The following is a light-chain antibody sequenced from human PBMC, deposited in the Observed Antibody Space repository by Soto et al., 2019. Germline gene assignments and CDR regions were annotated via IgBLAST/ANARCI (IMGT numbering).Light chain of an antibody. CDR1: SSYIGSNT. Sequence: QSVLTQPPSASGTPGQRVTISCSGSSSYIGSNTVNWYQQLPGTAPKLLIYSNNQRPSGVPDRFSGSKSGTSASLAISGLQSEDEADYYCAAWDDSLNGLDVFGTGTKVTVL. CDR3: AAWDDSLNGLDV. CDR2: SNN. J-gene: IGLJ1*01. V-gene: IGLV1-44*01.